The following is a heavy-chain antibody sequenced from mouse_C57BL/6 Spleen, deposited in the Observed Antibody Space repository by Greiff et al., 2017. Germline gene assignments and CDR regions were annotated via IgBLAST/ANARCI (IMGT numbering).Heavy chain of an antibody. CDR2: IDPETGGP. CDR1: GYTFTDYE. Sequence: QVQLQQSGAELVRPGASVTLSCKASGYTFTDYEMHWVKQTPVHGLEWIGAIDPETGGPAYNQKFKGKAILTADKSSSTAYMELRSLTSEDSAVYYCTRGSSPAWFAYWGQGTLVTVSA. CDR3: TRGSSPAWFAY. V-gene: IGHV1-15*01. J-gene: IGHJ3*01. D-gene: IGHD1-1*01.